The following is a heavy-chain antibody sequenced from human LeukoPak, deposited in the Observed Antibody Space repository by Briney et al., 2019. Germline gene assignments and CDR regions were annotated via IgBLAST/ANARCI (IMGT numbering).Heavy chain of an antibody. Sequence: PSETLSLTCTVSGGSISSSSYYWGWIRQPPGKGLEWIGSIYYSGSTYYNPSLKSRVTISVDTSKNQFSLKLSSVTAADTAVYYCARDEDERGASFDYWGQGTLVTVSS. V-gene: IGHV4-39*07. CDR3: ARDEDERGASFDY. J-gene: IGHJ4*02. CDR2: IYYSGST. D-gene: IGHD2-15*01. CDR1: GGSISSSSYY.